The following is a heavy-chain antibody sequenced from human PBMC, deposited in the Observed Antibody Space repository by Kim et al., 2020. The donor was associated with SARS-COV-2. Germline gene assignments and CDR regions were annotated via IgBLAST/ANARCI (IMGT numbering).Heavy chain of an antibody. Sequence: ASVKVSCKASGYIFITYHMHWVRQAPGQGLEWMGIINPIGGKTYYAEKFKGRFTVTTDTSASTVYMELSSLKSEDTAIYYCAREQTAGFYNYWGQGTLVTVSS. CDR2: INPIGGKT. V-gene: IGHV1-46*01. D-gene: IGHD3-9*01. CDR3: AREQTAGFYNY. J-gene: IGHJ4*02. CDR1: GYIFITYH.